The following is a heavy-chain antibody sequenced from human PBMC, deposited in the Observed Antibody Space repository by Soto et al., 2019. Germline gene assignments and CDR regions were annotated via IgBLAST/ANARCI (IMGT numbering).Heavy chain of an antibody. J-gene: IGHJ4*02. Sequence: SGPTLVNPTQTLTLTCTFSGFSLSTTGMSVSWFRQPPGKALEWLAHIDWEDDKFYSTSLETRLTISKDTSKNQVVLTMTNMEPVDTXTYSCARHXAYPXHFDYWGQGALVTASS. CDR1: GFSLSTTGMS. CDR3: ARHXAYPXHFDY. CDR2: IDWEDDK. V-gene: IGHV2-70*04.